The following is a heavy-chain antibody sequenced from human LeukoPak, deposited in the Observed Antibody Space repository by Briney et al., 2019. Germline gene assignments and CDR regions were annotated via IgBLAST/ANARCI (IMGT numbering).Heavy chain of an antibody. V-gene: IGHV1-3*03. CDR1: GYTFTSYT. J-gene: IGHJ4*02. CDR2: INTGNGNT. D-gene: IGHD6-19*01. Sequence: ASVKVSCKASGYTFTSYTMHWVRQAPGQRLEWMGWINTGNGNTKYSQEFQGRVTITRDTSASTAYMELSSLRSEDMAVYYCARESSSGWDESDYWGQGTLVTVSS. CDR3: ARESSSGWDESDY.